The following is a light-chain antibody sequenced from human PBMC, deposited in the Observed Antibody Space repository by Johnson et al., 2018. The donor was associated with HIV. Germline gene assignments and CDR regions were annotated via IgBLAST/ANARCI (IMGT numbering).Light chain of an antibody. CDR3: GTWDSSLSAYV. J-gene: IGLJ1*01. CDR1: SSNIGNNY. V-gene: IGLV1-51*01. CDR2: DNN. Sequence: HSVLTQPPSVSAAPGQKVTISCSGSSSNIGNNYVSWYQQVPGTAPKVLIYDNNKRPSGIRDRFSGSKSGTSATLGITGLQTGDEADYYCGTWDSSLSAYVFGTGTKVTVL.